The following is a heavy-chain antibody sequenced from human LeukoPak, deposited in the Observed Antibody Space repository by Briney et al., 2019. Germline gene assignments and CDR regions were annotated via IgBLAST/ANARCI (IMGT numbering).Heavy chain of an antibody. Sequence: ASVKVSCKTSGYTFTNYYIYWVRQAPGQGLESMGIINPSGGITTYSQKFHGRVTMTRDTSTRTVYMELNNLTSGDTAIYYCAKAEGYGARDYWGQGTLVTVSS. CDR3: AKAEGYGARDY. J-gene: IGHJ4*02. V-gene: IGHV1-46*01. D-gene: IGHD5-18*01. CDR1: GYTFTNYY. CDR2: INPSGGIT.